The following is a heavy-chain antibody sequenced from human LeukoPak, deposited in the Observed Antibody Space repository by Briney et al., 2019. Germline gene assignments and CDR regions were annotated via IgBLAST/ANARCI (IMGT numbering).Heavy chain of an antibody. CDR1: GFTFTSHA. V-gene: IGHV3-23*01. J-gene: IGHJ4*02. CDR3: AGSSGWLFDY. CDR2: ISGTTGRT. Sequence: GGSLRLSCATSGFTFTSHAMTWVRQAPGKGLEWVSGISGTTGRTFYGDSVKGRFTISRDNTKNSVYLQMNSLRAEDTAVYYCAGSSGWLFDYWGQGTLVAVSS. D-gene: IGHD6-19*01.